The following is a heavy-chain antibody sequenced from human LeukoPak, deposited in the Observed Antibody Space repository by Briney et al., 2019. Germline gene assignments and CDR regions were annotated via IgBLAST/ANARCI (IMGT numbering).Heavy chain of an antibody. D-gene: IGHD2-21*01. CDR2: IRYDGSNK. CDR1: GFTFSSYG. V-gene: IGHV3-30*02. Sequence: PGGSLRLSCAASGFTFSSYGMHWVRQAPGKGLEWLVFIRYDGSNKYYADSVKGRFTISRDNSKNTLYLQITSLRAEDTAVYYCAKPLCGGDCSDYFDYWGQGTLVTVSS. J-gene: IGHJ4*02. CDR3: AKPLCGGDCSDYFDY.